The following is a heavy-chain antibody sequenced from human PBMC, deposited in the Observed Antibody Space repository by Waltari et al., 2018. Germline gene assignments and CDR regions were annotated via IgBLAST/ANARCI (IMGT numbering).Heavy chain of an antibody. J-gene: IGHJ5*02. CDR1: GFTFSSYS. Sequence: EVQLVESGGGLVKPGGSLRLSCAASGFTFSSYSMNWVRQAPGKGLEWVSSISSSSYIYYADSVKGRFTISRDNAKNSRYLQMNSLRAEDTAVYYCAREGRRNWFDPWGQGTLVTVSS. V-gene: IGHV3-21*01. CDR2: ISSSSYI. CDR3: AREGRRNWFDP.